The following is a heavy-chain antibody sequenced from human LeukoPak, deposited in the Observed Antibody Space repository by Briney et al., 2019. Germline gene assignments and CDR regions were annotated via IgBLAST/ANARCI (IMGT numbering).Heavy chain of an antibody. V-gene: IGHV4-34*01. D-gene: IGHD3-22*01. J-gene: IGHJ4*02. CDR3: ARSSYDDSSGYYYSDY. CDR1: GGSFSDYY. Sequence: SETLSLTCAVYGGSFSDYYWSWIRQPPGKGLEWIGEINHSGSTNYNPSLKSRVSISVDTSKNQFSLKLNSVTAADTAVYYCARSSYDDSSGYYYSDYWGQGPLVTVSS. CDR2: INHSGST.